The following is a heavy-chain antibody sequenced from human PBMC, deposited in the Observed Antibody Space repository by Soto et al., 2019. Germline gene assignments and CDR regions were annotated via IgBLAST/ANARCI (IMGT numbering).Heavy chain of an antibody. CDR2: IYYSGST. CDR1: GGSISSGGYY. D-gene: IGHD3-10*01. CDR3: ARSGRDQDLYYFDY. Sequence: QVQLQESGPGLVKPSQTLSLTCTVSGGSISSGGYYWSWIRQHPGKGLEWIGYIYYSGSTYYNPSIKSRVTISVDTSKNQFSLKLSSVTAADTAVYYCARSGRDQDLYYFDYWGQGTLVTVSS. J-gene: IGHJ4*02. V-gene: IGHV4-31*03.